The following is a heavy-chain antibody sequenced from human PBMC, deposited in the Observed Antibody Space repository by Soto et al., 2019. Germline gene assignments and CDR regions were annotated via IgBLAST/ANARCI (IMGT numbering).Heavy chain of an antibody. Sequence: EVQVLESGGGLVQPGGSLRLSCVASGFTFSDYAMSWVRQAPGKGLEWVSGISGSGGATWYAGSVRGRFTISRDNSKNTLYLQMSGLRAEDTAVYYCAKDLTEWYISSFGPFDIWGQVKTVTVSS. CDR3: AKDLTEWYISSFGPFDI. CDR2: ISGSGGAT. D-gene: IGHD6-13*01. V-gene: IGHV3-23*01. J-gene: IGHJ3*02. CDR1: GFTFSDYA.